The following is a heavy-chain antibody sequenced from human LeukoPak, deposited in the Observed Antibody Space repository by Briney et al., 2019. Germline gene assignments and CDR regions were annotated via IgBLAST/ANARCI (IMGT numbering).Heavy chain of an antibody. V-gene: IGHV4-59*01. CDR1: GGSIDNSY. J-gene: IGHJ4*02. CDR2: IYYSGST. D-gene: IGHD4-17*01. Sequence: SETLSLTCIVSGGSIDNSYWSWIRQPPGKGLEWIGYIYYSGSTNYNPSLKSRVTISVDTSKNQFSLKLNFVTTADTAVYYCARGGSTYGEYALDYWGQGTLVTVSS. CDR3: ARGGSTYGEYALDY.